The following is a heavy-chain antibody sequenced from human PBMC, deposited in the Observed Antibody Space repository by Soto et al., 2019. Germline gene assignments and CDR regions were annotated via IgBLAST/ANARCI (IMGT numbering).Heavy chain of an antibody. D-gene: IGHD3-10*01. CDR3: ATLWFGEGNY. Sequence: PSETLSLTCTVSGGSIRGIGCCCVRIRKPPGKGLEWIGSIYYSGSTYYNPSLKSRVTISVDTSKNQFSLKLSSVTAADTSVYYCATLWFGEGNYWGQGTLVTVSS. J-gene: IGHJ4*02. V-gene: IGHV4-39*01. CDR2: IYYSGST. CDR1: GGSIRGIGCC.